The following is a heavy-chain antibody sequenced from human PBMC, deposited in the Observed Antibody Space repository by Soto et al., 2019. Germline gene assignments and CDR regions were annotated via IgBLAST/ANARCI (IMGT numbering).Heavy chain of an antibody. CDR2: MNPNSGNT. V-gene: IGHV1-8*02. D-gene: IGHD2-2*01. CDR1: GYTFTSYG. J-gene: IGHJ4*02. CDR3: ARERCSSTSCLYYFDY. Sequence: GASVKVSCKASGYTFTSYGISWVRQAPGQGLEWMGWMNPNSGNTGYAQKFQGRVTMTRNTSISTAYMELSSLRSEDTAVYYCARERCSSTSCLYYFDYWGQGTLVTVSS.